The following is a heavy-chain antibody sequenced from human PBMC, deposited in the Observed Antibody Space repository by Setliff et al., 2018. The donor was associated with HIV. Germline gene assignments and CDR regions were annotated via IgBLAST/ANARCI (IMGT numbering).Heavy chain of an antibody. Sequence: PSETLSLTCTVSGGSISSSSYYWSWIRQPAGKGLEWIGHIYTSGSTNYNPSLKSRVTISVDTSKNQFSLKLSSVTAADTAVYYCARGNNGYYYDSSGYYHWGQGTLVTVSS. D-gene: IGHD3-22*01. J-gene: IGHJ5*02. CDR3: ARGNNGYYYDSSGYYH. CDR2: IYTSGST. V-gene: IGHV4-61*09. CDR1: GGSISSSSYY.